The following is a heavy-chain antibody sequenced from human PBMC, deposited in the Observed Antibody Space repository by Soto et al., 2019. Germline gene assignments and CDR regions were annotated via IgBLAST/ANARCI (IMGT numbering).Heavy chain of an antibody. J-gene: IGHJ6*02. CDR1: GGSFSGYY. Sequence: PAETLSLTCAVYGGSFSGYYWSWIRQPPGKGLEWIGEINHSGGANYNPSLKSRVTISVDTSKNQCSLKLSSVTAADTAVYYCARGRGVSSSNYYYYSGMAVWGQGTTVTVSS. CDR3: ARGRGVSSSNYYYYSGMAV. CDR2: INHSGGA. D-gene: IGHD3-10*01. V-gene: IGHV4-34*01.